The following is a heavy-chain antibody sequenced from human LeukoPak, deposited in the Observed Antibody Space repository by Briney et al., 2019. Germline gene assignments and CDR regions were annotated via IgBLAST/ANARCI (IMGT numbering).Heavy chain of an antibody. Sequence: GGSLRLSCAASGFTFSSYSMNWVRQAPGKGLEWVANIKKDGSEEYYVDSVKGRFTITRDNAQNSLYLQMNSLRAEDTAVYYCARFYDTGWYGHFNYWGQGALVAVSS. V-gene: IGHV3-7*01. CDR1: GFTFSSYS. CDR2: IKKDGSEE. CDR3: ARFYDTGWYGHFNY. J-gene: IGHJ4*02. D-gene: IGHD6-19*01.